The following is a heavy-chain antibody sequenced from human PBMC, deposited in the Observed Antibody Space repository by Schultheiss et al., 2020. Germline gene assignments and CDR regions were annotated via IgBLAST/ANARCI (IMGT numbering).Heavy chain of an antibody. CDR3: ARDPCGGGSCLGALDI. V-gene: IGHV3-33*08. Sequence: GGSLKISCAASGFTFSSYGMHWVRQAPGKGLEWVAVIWYDGSNKYYADSVKGRFTISRHNSKNMVYLQMISLRVEDTAVYYCARDPCGGGSCLGALDIWGQGTMVTVSS. D-gene: IGHD2-15*01. J-gene: IGHJ3*02. CDR2: IWYDGSNK. CDR1: GFTFSSYG.